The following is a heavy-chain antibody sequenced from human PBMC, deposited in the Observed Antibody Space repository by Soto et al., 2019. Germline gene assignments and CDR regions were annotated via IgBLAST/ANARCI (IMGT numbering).Heavy chain of an antibody. J-gene: IGHJ4*02. D-gene: IGHD6-13*01. CDR2: IWYDGSNK. CDR3: ARDLGDSSSKGIAAAGTLDY. CDR1: GFTFSSYG. V-gene: IGHV3-33*01. Sequence: GGSLRLSCAASGFTFSSYGMHWVRQAPGKGLEWVAVIWYDGSNKYYADPVKGRFTISRDNSKNTLYLQMNSLRAEDTAVYYCARDLGDSSSKGIAAAGTLDYWGQGTLVTVSS.